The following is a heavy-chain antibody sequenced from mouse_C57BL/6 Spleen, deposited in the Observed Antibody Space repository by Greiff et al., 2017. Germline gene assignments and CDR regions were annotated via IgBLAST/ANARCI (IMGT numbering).Heavy chain of an antibody. CDR1: GFTFSSYG. CDR3: ARVTTVEGY. J-gene: IGHJ2*01. D-gene: IGHD1-1*01. CDR2: ISCDGSYT. V-gene: IGHV5-6*01. Sequence: EVMLVESGGDLVKPGGSLKLSCAASGFTFSSYGMSWVRQTPDKRLEWVATISCDGSYTYYPDSVKGRFTISRDNTKNTLYLQLSCLKSEDTAMYYGARVTTVEGYWGQGTTLTVDS.